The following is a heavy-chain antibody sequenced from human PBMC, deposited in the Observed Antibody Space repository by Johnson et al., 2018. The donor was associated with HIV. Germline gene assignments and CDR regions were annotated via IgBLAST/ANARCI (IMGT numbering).Heavy chain of an antibody. Sequence: VQLVESGGGLIQPGGSLRLSCAASGFTVSSNYMSWVRQAPGKGLEWVSVMYSGGITYYADSVRGRFTISRDNSKNTLYLQMNSLKTEDTAVYYCTTDRRSGSYWLGTFDIWGQGTMVTVSS. D-gene: IGHD1-26*01. CDR3: TTDRRSGSYWLGTFDI. J-gene: IGHJ3*02. V-gene: IGHV3-53*01. CDR2: MYSGGIT. CDR1: GFTVSSNY.